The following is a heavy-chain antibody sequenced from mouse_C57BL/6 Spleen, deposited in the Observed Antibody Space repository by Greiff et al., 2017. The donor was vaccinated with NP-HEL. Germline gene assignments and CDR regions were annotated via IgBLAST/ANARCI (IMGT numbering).Heavy chain of an antibody. CDR1: GFSFNTYA. CDR2: IRSKSNNYAT. V-gene: IGHV10-1*01. Sequence: EVQLVESGGGLVQPKGSLKLSCAASGFSFNTYAMNWVRQAPGKGLEWVARIRSKSNNYATYYADSVKDRFTISRDDSESMLYLQMNNLKTEDTAMYYCVSGQLRPWFAYWGQGTLVTVSA. J-gene: IGHJ3*01. D-gene: IGHD3-2*02. CDR3: VSGQLRPWFAY.